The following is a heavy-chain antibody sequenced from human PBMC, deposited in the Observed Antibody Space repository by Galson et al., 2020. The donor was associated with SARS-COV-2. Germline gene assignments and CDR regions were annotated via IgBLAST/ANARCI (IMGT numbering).Heavy chain of an antibody. CDR1: VYIFTSHW. CDR3: ARQFVLLCDDSSGYEYGMDV. CDR2: LYSGDSDT. J-gene: IGHJ6*02. V-gene: IGHV5-51*01. Sequence: GESLKISCKGSVYIFTSHWIGCVRQMPDKVLEWMGILYSGDSDTRYSPSFQGQVTISADKSISTAYLQWSSLKASDTAMYYCARQFVLLCDDSSGYEYGMDVWGQGTTVTVSS. D-gene: IGHD3-22*01.